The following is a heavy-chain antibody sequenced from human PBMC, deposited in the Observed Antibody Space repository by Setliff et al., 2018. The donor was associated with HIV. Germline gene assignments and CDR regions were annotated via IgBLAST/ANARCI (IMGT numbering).Heavy chain of an antibody. J-gene: IGHJ4*02. V-gene: IGHV4-4*09. Sequence: SETLSLTCTVSGGSMGGHYWSWIRQSPGKGLEWIGYISASGSTTYTPPLKSRVLISVDTSNNQFSLKLTSVTAADTAVYFCARRPPLTTGREYYFDFWGQGTLVTVSS. CDR1: GGSMGGHY. CDR3: ARRPPLTTGREYYFDF. D-gene: IGHD1-1*01. CDR2: ISASGST.